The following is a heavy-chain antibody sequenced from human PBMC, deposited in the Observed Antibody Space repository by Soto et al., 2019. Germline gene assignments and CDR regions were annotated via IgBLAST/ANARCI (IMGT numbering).Heavy chain of an antibody. CDR1: GFTFSSYS. V-gene: IGHV3-48*02. CDR2: ISSSSSTI. J-gene: IGHJ6*02. Sequence: PGGSLRLSCAASGFTFSSYSMNWVRQAPGKGLEWVSYISSSSSTIYYADSVKGRFTISRDNANNSLYLQMKSLRDEDAAVYYFAKMYRVRVWVYSGMDVWGQGTTVTVSS. CDR3: AKMYRVRVWVYSGMDV. D-gene: IGHD1-26*01.